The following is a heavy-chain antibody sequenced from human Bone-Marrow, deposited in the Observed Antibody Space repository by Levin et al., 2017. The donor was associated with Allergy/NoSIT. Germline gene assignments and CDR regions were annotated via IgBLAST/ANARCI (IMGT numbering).Heavy chain of an antibody. CDR2: ISSNSGSI. J-gene: IGHJ6*03. V-gene: IGHV3-9*01. CDR1: GFTFDDYA. Sequence: AGGSLRLSCAASGFTFDDYAMHWVRQAPGKGLEWVSGISSNSGSIVYADSVKGRFTISRGNAKNSLYLQMNSLRAEDTALYYCARESASSYYYYYMDVWGKGTTVTVSS. CDR3: ARESASSYYYYYMDV.